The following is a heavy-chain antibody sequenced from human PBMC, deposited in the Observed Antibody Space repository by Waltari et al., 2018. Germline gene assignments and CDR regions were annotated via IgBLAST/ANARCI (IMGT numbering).Heavy chain of an antibody. CDR1: GGSISSISYY. Sequence: QLQLQESGPGLVKPSETLSLTCTVSGGSISSISYYWGWIRQPQGEGLAGIGSFDYSGSTYYNPSLKGRVTISVETSKNQFSVKLNSVTAADTAVYYCARVGGGFWSGYLDYWGQGTLVTVSS. CDR3: ARVGGGFWSGYLDY. V-gene: IGHV4-39*07. J-gene: IGHJ4*02. CDR2: FDYSGST. D-gene: IGHD3-3*01.